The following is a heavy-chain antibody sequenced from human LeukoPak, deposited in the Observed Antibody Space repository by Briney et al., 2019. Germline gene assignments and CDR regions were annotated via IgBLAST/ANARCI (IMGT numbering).Heavy chain of an antibody. CDR2: ISGSGGST. Sequence: GGSLRLSCAAPGFTFSSYAMSWVRQAPGKGLEWVSAISGSGGSTYYADSVKGRFTISRDNSKNTLYLQMNSLRAEDTAVYYCAKDRSEYGSGSYYPLDYWGQGTLVTVSS. J-gene: IGHJ4*02. CDR3: AKDRSEYGSGSYYPLDY. D-gene: IGHD3-10*01. V-gene: IGHV3-23*01. CDR1: GFTFSSYA.